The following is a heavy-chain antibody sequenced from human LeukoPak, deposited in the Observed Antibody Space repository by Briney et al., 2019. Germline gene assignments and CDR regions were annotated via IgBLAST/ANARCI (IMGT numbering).Heavy chain of an antibody. CDR1: GFTFSRYA. J-gene: IGHJ3*02. V-gene: IGHV3-23*01. Sequence: GRSLSLSCAASGFTFSRYAMSSVRQPPGKGLQSVSTISGSGDTTNYAYTLEGRITITTDSSKNALTLEMDGLRAKKKAIYYCAKDHRGYTYSDAFNIWGQGTM. CDR3: AKDHRGYTYSDAFNI. CDR2: ISGSGDTT. D-gene: IGHD5-18*01.